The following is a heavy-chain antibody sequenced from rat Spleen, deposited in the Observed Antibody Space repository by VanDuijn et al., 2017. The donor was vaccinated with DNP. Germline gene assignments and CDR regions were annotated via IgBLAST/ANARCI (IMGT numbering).Heavy chain of an antibody. V-gene: IGHV3-1*01. J-gene: IGHJ4*01. CDR3: ARFVANWDVMDA. D-gene: IGHD5-1*01. CDR1: FYSITSSNK. Sequence: EVLLQESGPGLVKPSQSLSLTCSVTFYSITSSNKWNWIRKFPENKMEYIGHISYSGSTSYNPSLKSRISITRDTSKNQFFLQLNSVTTEDTATYYCARFVANWDVMDAWGQGASVTVSS. CDR2: ISYSGST.